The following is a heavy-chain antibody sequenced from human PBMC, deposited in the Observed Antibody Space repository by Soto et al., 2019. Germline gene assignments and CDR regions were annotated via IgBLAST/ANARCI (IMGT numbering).Heavy chain of an antibody. Sequence: PGGSLSLSCAASGFTFSNAWMNWVRQAPGKGLEWVGRIKSKTDGGTTDYAAPVKGRFTISRDDSKNTLYLQMNSLKTEDTAVYYCTTQDVGTMVRGVIFSYYYYGMDVWGQGTTVTVSS. CDR2: IKSKTDGGTT. V-gene: IGHV3-15*07. D-gene: IGHD3-10*01. CDR1: GFTFSNAW. J-gene: IGHJ6*02. CDR3: TTQDVGTMVRGVIFSYYYYGMDV.